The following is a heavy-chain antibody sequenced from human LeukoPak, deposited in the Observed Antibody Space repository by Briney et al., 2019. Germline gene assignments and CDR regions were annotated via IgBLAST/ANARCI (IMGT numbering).Heavy chain of an antibody. V-gene: IGHV4-39*07. CDR2: GDYSGGT. CDR1: SDFFSSVTDY. Sequence: SSETLSLTCTVSSDFFSSVTDYWAWIRQPPGKGLEWIASGDYSGGTYYNPSLESRVAISADMSKNQISLKLSSVTAADTALYYCARERGEEYSSGWYKTNFFDTWGQGTRVTVSS. CDR3: ARERGEEYSSGWYKTNFFDT. J-gene: IGHJ4*02. D-gene: IGHD6-19*01.